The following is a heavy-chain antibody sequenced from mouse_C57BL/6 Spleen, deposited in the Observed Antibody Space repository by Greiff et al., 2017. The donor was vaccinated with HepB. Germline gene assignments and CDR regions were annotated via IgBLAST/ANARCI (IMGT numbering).Heavy chain of an antibody. CDR1: GYTFTSYW. CDR3: SGRGDYYGSTLDY. CDR2: IYPGSGST. Sequence: VQLQQPGAELVKPGASVKMSCKASGYTFTSYWITWVKQRPGQGLEWIGDIYPGSGSTNYNEKFKSKATLTVDTSASTAYMQLSSLTSEDSAVYYCSGRGDYYGSTLDYWGQGTTLTVSS. D-gene: IGHD1-1*01. V-gene: IGHV1-55*01. J-gene: IGHJ2*01.